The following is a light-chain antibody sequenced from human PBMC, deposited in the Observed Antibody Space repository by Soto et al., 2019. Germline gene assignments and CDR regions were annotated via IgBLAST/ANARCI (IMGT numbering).Light chain of an antibody. Sequence: DIQMTQSPSSVSASVGDRVTITCRASQGISSWLARYQQKPGKAPKLLIYAASSLQSGVPSRFSGSGSGTDSTLTISSLQPEDFATYYCQQANSFPPGFGQGTRLEIK. J-gene: IGKJ5*01. CDR2: AAS. CDR1: QGISSW. V-gene: IGKV1-12*01. CDR3: QQANSFPPG.